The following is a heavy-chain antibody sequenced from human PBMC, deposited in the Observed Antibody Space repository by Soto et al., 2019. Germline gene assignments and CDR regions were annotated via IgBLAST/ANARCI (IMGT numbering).Heavy chain of an antibody. CDR1: GGSISDGAYY. J-gene: IGHJ4*02. Sequence: QVQLQESGPGLVKPSQTLSLTCTVSGGSISDGAYYWSWIRQPPGKGLEWIGHIYDSGNTYNNPSLKSRLTISVDTSKNHFSLNLNSVTAADPAVYYCASGLSGDKVDQWGQGTLVTVSS. D-gene: IGHD2-21*01. CDR3: ASGLSGDKVDQ. V-gene: IGHV4-30-4*01. CDR2: IYDSGNT.